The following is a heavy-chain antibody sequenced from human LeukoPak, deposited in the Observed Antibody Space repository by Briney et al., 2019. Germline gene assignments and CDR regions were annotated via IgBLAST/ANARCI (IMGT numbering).Heavy chain of an antibody. D-gene: IGHD6-13*01. Sequence: KYGESLQISCKISGSTLTNNWIGWVRPVPGKGLEWMGLIYPGYSDAKYSPSFQGQVTLSVDASISTAYLQLTGLRASDTAIYYCVRFALTSSLDHWGQGTLVTVSS. CDR2: IYPGYSDA. V-gene: IGHV5-51*01. J-gene: IGHJ5*02. CDR1: GSTLTNNW. CDR3: VRFALTSSLDH.